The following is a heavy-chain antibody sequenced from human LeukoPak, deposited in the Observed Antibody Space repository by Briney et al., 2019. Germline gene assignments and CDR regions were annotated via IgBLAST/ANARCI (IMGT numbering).Heavy chain of an antibody. CDR3: AKSGPWEPNSFFDY. CDR1: GFTFDDYA. Sequence: GGSLRLSCAASGFTFDDYAMHWVRQAPGKGLEWVSLISWDGGSTYYADSVKGRFTISRDNSKNSLYLQMNSLRAEDTALYYCAKSGPWEPNSFFDYWGQGTLVTVSS. J-gene: IGHJ4*02. D-gene: IGHD1-26*01. V-gene: IGHV3-43D*03. CDR2: ISWDGGST.